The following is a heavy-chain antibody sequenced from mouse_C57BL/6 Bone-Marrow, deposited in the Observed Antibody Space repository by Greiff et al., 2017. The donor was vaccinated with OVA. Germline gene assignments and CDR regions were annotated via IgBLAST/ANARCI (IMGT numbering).Heavy chain of an antibody. V-gene: IGHV1-19*01. J-gene: IGHJ1*03. CDR2: INPYNGGT. CDR1: GYTFTDYY. CDR3: ARPIYYYGSSYLYFDD. D-gene: IGHD1-1*01. Sequence: VQLKQSGPVLVKPGASVKMSCKASGYTFTDYYMNWVKQSHGKSLEWIGVINPYNGGTSYNQKFKGKATLTVDKSSSTAYMELNSLTSEDSAVYYCARPIYYYGSSYLYFDDWGTGTTVTVSS.